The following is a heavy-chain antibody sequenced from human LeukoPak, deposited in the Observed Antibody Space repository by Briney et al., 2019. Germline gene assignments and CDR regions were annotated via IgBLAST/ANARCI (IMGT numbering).Heavy chain of an antibody. CDR3: ARLFTRAWEYRYGMDV. CDR2: IYIDGIT. V-gene: IGHV4-39*02. D-gene: IGHD1-26*01. J-gene: IGHJ6*02. Sequence: SETLSLTCTVSGGSIRTDGSYWAWIRQSPGKGLEWIGSIYIDGITHYNSSLQSRVTLSIDTSKNHFSLRLTSVTAADTAVFYCARLFTRAWEYRYGMDVWGQGTAVTVSS. CDR1: GGSIRTDGSY.